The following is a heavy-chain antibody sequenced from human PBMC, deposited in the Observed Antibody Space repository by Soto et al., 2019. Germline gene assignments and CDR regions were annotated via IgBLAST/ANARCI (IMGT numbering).Heavy chain of an antibody. CDR2: IDPNSGGT. CDR1: GYTFTGYY. J-gene: IGHJ6*02. V-gene: IGHV1-2*02. CDR3: ARAAPPNYYYYGMDV. D-gene: IGHD6-6*01. Sequence: ASVKVSCKASGYTFTGYYMHWVRQAPGQGLEWMGWIDPNSGGTNYAQKFQGRVTMTRDTSISTAYMELSRLRSDDTAVYYCARAAPPNYYYYGMDVWGQGTTVTVSS.